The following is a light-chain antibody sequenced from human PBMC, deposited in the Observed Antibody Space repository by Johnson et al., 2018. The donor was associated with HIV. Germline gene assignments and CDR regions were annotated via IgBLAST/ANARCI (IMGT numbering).Light chain of an antibody. CDR1: NSNIGNNY. V-gene: IGLV1-51*02. CDR2: ENN. CDR3: GTWDSSLSAVP. J-gene: IGLJ1*01. Sequence: QSVLTQPPSVSAAPGQKVTISCSGSNSNIGNNYVSWYQQVPGTAPKLLIYENNKRPSGIPDRFSGSQSGTSATLGITALQTGDEADYYCGTWDSSLSAVPFGTGTKVTVL.